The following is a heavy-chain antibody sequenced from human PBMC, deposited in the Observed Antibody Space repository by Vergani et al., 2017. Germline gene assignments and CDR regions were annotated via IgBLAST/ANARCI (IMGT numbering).Heavy chain of an antibody. CDR2: ISSSGSTI. Sequence: VQLVESGGGLVKPGGSLRLSCAASGFTFSDYYMSWIRQAPGKGLEWVSYISSSGSTIYYADSVKGRFTISRDNAKNSLYLQMNSLRAEDTAVYYCAREYDYVWGSYLYYYYYYGMDVWGQGTTVTVSS. V-gene: IGHV3-11*01. J-gene: IGHJ6*02. D-gene: IGHD3-16*01. CDR3: AREYDYVWGSYLYYYYYYGMDV. CDR1: GFTFSDYY.